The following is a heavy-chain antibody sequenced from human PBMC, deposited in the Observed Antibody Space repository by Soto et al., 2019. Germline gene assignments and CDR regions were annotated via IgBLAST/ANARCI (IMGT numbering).Heavy chain of an antibody. CDR3: ARIPRYSFPTSDDLDS. CDR1: GGTFYTYT. D-gene: IGHD5-18*01. J-gene: IGHJ4*02. V-gene: IGHV1-69*13. Sequence: SVKVSCKASGGTFYTYTFSWVRQAPGQGLEWMGSITPIYPTTNYAEKFQGRLTVTADGSTNTAYMELNSLTSEDPAVYYCARIPRYSFPTSDDLDSWGQGTLVTVSS. CDR2: ITPIYPTT.